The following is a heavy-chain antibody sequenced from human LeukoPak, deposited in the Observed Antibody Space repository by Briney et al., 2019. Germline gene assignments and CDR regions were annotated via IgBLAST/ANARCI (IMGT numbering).Heavy chain of an antibody. CDR1: GGSISSSCYY. CDR2: IYYSGST. CDR3: ARDLVLGD. V-gene: IGHV4-39*07. J-gene: IGHJ4*02. D-gene: IGHD2-21*01. Sequence: SETLSLTCTVSGGSISSSCYYWGWIRQPPGKGLELIGSIYYSGSTYYNPSLKSRVTISVDTSKDQFSLKLSSVTAADTAGYYCARDLVLGDWGQGTLVTVSS.